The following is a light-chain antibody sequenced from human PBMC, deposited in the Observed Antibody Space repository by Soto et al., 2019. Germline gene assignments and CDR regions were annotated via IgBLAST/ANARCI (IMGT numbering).Light chain of an antibody. Sequence: EIVLTQSPATLSLSPGERATLSCRASQSIASYLAWYQQKPGPAPRLLIYDASTRATGIPARFSGRGSGTDFTLTISSLEPEDFAIYYRQQRSNWPLYTFGQGTKLEIK. CDR2: DAS. CDR3: QQRSNWPLYT. V-gene: IGKV3-11*01. CDR1: QSIASY. J-gene: IGKJ2*01.